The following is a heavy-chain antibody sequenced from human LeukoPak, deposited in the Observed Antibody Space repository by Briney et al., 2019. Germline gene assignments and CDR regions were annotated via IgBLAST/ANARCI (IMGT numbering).Heavy chain of an antibody. V-gene: IGHV4-39*01. CDR1: GGSISSSSYY. J-gene: IGHJ5*02. CDR2: IYYSGST. CDR3: ARQGCGSYYVDCNWFDP. D-gene: IGHD1-26*01. Sequence: SETLSLTCTVSGGSISSSSYYWGWIRQPPGKGLEWIGSIYYSGSTYYNPSLKSRVTISVDTSKNQFSLKLSSVTAADTAVYYCARQGCGSYYVDCNWFDPWGQGTLVTVSS.